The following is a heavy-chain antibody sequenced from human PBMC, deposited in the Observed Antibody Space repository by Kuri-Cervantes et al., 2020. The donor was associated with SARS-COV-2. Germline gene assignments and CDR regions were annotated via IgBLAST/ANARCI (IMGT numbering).Heavy chain of an antibody. J-gene: IGHJ6*03. CDR1: GFTFSSYA. CDR2: ISYDGSNK. Sequence: GESLKISCAASGFTFSSYAMHWVRQAPGKGLEWVAVISYDGSNKYYADSVKGRFTISRDNSKNTLYLQMNSLRAEDTAVYYCARDWPYYYYYMDVWGKGTTVTVSS. CDR3: ARDWPYYYYYMDV. V-gene: IGHV3-30-3*01.